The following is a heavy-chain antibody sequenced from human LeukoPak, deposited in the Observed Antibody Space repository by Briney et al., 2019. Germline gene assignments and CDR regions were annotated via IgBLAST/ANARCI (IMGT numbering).Heavy chain of an antibody. V-gene: IGHV4-38-2*02. J-gene: IGHJ5*02. CDR2: IYHSGST. D-gene: IGHD2-2*01. CDR3: ARDLYIVVVPAAGAGWFDP. Sequence: SSETLSLTCTVSGYSISSGYYWGWIRQPPGKGLEWIGSIYHSGSTYYNPSLKSRVTISVDTSKNQFSLKLSSVTAADTAVYYCARDLYIVVVPAAGAGWFDPWGQGTLVTVSS. CDR1: GYSISSGYY.